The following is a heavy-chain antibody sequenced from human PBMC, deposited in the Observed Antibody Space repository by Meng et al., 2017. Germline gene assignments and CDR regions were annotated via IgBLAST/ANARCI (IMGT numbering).Heavy chain of an antibody. J-gene: IGHJ4*02. V-gene: IGHV3-20*04. CDR1: GFTFSTYP. Sequence: GESLKISCAASGFTFSTYPIHWVRQAPGKGLEWVSGINWNGGSTGYADSVKGRFTISRDNAKNSLYLQMNSLRAEDTALYYCARAGLSSGWSRELDYWGQGTLVTVSS. CDR2: INWNGGST. CDR3: ARAGLSSGWSRELDY. D-gene: IGHD6-19*01.